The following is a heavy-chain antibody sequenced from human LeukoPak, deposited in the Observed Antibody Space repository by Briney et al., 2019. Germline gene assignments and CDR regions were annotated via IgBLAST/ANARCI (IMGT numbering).Heavy chain of an antibody. V-gene: IGHV3-30*18. J-gene: IGHJ4*02. D-gene: IGHD3-10*01. CDR3: AKGDPYGSGSYPVDY. CDR2: ISYDGSNK. Sequence: AGSLRLSCAASGFTFSRYGMHWVRQASGKGLEWVALISYDGSNKDYADSVKGRFTISRDNSKNTLYLQMNSLRPEDTAVYYCAKGDPYGSGSYPVDYWGQGTLVTVSS. CDR1: GFTFSRYG.